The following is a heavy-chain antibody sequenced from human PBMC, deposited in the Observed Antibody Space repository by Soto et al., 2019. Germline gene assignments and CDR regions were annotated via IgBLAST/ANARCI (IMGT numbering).Heavy chain of an antibody. J-gene: IGHJ4*02. CDR2: IYYDGNT. CDR3: ARVSSSWGLVHYIDY. CDR1: GDSITSSSHY. Sequence: SETLSLTCTVSGDSITSSSHYWGWIRQPPGKGLECIANIYYDGNTYYNPSLKSRVAISLDTSKNQFSLRLNSVTAADTAVYYCARVSSSWGLVHYIDYWGQGTLVTVS. D-gene: IGHD6-13*01. V-gene: IGHV4-39*01.